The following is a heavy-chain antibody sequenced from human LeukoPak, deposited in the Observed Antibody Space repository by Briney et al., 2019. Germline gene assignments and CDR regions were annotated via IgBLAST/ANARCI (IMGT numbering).Heavy chain of an antibody. CDR2: INPSGGST. J-gene: IGHJ4*02. CDR3: ARDPDTAMVIGSYYFDY. CDR1: GYTFTSYY. Sequence: ASVKVSCKASGYTFTSYYMHWVRRAPGQGLEWMGIINPSGGSTSYAQKFQGRVTMTRDTSTSTVYMELSSLRSEDTAVYYCARDPDTAMVIGSYYFDYWGQGTLVTVSS. V-gene: IGHV1-46*01. D-gene: IGHD5-18*01.